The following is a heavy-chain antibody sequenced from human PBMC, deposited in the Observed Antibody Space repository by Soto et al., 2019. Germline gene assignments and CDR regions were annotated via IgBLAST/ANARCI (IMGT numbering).Heavy chain of an antibody. J-gene: IGHJ4*02. D-gene: IGHD2-2*01. CDR1: GDSINDNY. Sequence: QVQLQESGPGLVRPSETLSLTCTVSGDSINDNYWAWIRQSPGKGLEWIVFFSYGGSTNYNPSLKGRVSISVDTPKEPFSLDLTSVTAADTAVYYRARVGARYCSGTTCPMAYWGQGNLGTVSP. V-gene: IGHV4-59*01. CDR2: FSYGGST. CDR3: ARVGARYCSGTTCPMAY.